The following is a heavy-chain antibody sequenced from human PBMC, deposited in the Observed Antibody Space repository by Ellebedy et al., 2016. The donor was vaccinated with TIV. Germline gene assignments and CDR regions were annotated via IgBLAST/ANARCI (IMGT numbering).Heavy chain of an antibody. CDR2: FYYGGTT. D-gene: IGHD6-19*01. CDR3: AGGYSSGWTDY. J-gene: IGHJ4*02. CDR1: GGSISTSSYH. V-gene: IGHV4-39*07. Sequence: MPSETLSLTCTVSGGSISTSSYHWGWIRQPPGRGLEWIGSFYYGGTTYYTPSLKRRVTMSVDTSKNQFSLKLSSVTAADTAVYYCAGGYSSGWTDYWGQGTLVTVSS.